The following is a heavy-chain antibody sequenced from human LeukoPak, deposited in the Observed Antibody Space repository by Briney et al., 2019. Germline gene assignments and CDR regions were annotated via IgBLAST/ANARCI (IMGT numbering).Heavy chain of an antibody. CDR1: GFTFSSYG. CDR3: AKDMVRGVIYYYYYMDV. Sequence: GGSLRLSCAASGFTFSSYGMHWVRQAPGKGLEWVAFIRYDGSNKYYADSVKGRFTISRDNSKNTLYLQMNSLRAEDTAVYYCAKDMVRGVIYYYYYMDVWGKGTTVTVSS. CDR2: IRYDGSNK. D-gene: IGHD3-10*01. V-gene: IGHV3-30*02. J-gene: IGHJ6*03.